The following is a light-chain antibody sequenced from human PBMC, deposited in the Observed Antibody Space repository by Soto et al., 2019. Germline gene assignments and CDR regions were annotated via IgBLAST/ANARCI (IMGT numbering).Light chain of an antibody. CDR2: GAS. Sequence: EIVMTQSPATLSVSPGERATLSCRASQSVSSNLAWYQQKPGQAPRLLIYGASTRATGIPARFSGSGSGTEFTLTIRSMQSEDFAVYSCQQYNNWPPLFGQGTKVDIK. J-gene: IGKJ1*01. CDR3: QQYNNWPPL. CDR1: QSVSSN. V-gene: IGKV3-15*01.